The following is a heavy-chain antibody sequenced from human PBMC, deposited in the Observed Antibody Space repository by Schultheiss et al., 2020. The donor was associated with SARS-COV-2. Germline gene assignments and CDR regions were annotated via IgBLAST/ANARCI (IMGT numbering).Heavy chain of an antibody. Sequence: ASVKVSCKASGGTFSSYAISWVRQAPGQGLEWMGWISAYNGNTNYAQKLQGRVTMTTDTSTSTAYMELRSLRSDDTAVYYCARHRRITIFGVVIVNAFDIWGQGTMVTVSS. CDR1: GGTFSSYA. J-gene: IGHJ3*02. V-gene: IGHV1-18*01. CDR2: ISAYNGNT. D-gene: IGHD3-3*01. CDR3: ARHRRITIFGVVIVNAFDI.